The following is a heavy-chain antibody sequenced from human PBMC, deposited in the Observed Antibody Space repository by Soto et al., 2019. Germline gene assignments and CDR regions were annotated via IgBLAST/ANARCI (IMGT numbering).Heavy chain of an antibody. V-gene: IGHV1-69*13. CDR1: GDTFSSQA. J-gene: IGHJ6*02. CDR2: IIPFFGAT. D-gene: IGHD3-22*01. Sequence: SVKVCCKASGDTFSSQAFSWVRLAPGQGLEWMGVIIPFFGATNYAQKFQGRITITADESTSTVYMELSSLRSEDTAVYYCARDVSLNYYDSTYYYYAMDVWGQGTTVTVSS. CDR3: ARDVSLNYYDSTYYYYAMDV.